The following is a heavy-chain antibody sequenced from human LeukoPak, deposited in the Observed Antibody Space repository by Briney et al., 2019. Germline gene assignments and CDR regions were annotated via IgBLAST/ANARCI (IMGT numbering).Heavy chain of an antibody. V-gene: IGHV3-23*01. Sequence: PGGSLRLSCAASGFTFSSYAMGWVRQGPGKGLEWVSAISGSGGSTYYADSVKGPFTISRDNSKNTLYLQMNSLRAEDTAVYYCAKDLRFLKWLLYTPFDYWGQGTLVTVSS. J-gene: IGHJ4*02. CDR3: AKDLRFLKWLLYTPFDY. CDR1: GFTFSSYA. CDR2: ISGSGGST. D-gene: IGHD3-3*01.